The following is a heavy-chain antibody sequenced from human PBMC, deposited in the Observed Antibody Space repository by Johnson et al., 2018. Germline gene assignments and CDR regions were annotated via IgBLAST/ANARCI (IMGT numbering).Heavy chain of an antibody. CDR3: ARTHCPNGVCHWAGNYYFYYMDV. J-gene: IGHJ6*03. CDR1: GFTFSSYW. V-gene: IGHV3-74*02. Sequence: EVQLVESGGGLVQXGGSXRLXCAASGFTFSSYWMHWVRQAPGKGLVWVSRIKSDGSITTYADSVKGRFTISRDNAKNSLYLQMNSLRAEDTAVYYCARTHCPNGVCHWAGNYYFYYMDVWGKGTTVTVSS. CDR2: IKSDGSIT. D-gene: IGHD2-8*01.